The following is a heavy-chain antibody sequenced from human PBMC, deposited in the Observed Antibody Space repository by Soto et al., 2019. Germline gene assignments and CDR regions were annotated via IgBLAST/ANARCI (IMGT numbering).Heavy chain of an antibody. CDR1: GGSISSSSYY. CDR3: ARRREEYFQH. V-gene: IGHV4-39*01. Sequence: SETLSLTCTVSGGSISSSSYYWGWIRQPPGKGLEWIGSIYYSGSTYYNPSLKSRVTISVDTSKNQFSLKLSSVTAADTAVYYCARRREEYFQHWGQGTLVTVSS. CDR2: IYYSGST. J-gene: IGHJ1*01.